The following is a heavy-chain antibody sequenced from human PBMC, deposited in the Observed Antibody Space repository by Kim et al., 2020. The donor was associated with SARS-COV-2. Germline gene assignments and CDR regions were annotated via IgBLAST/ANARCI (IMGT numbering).Heavy chain of an antibody. CDR1: GGPVRDGNYF. V-gene: IGHV4-61*01. CDR2: IFYSGSA. D-gene: IGHD6-19*01. CDR3: GRDRGQAVSGVD. Sequence: SETLSLTCTVSGGPVRDGNYFWSWIRQPPGKGLEWIGYIFYSGSANYNPSLKSRVTMSVDTSKNQFSLSLNSVTAADTAVYYCGRDRGQAVSGVDWGQGALVTVSS. J-gene: IGHJ4*02.